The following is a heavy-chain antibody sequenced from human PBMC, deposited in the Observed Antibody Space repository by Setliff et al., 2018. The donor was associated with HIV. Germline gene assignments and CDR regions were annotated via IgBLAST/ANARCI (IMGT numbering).Heavy chain of an antibody. J-gene: IGHJ4*02. Sequence: SETLSLTCAVYGGSFSDYYWSWIRQPPGKGLEWIGEINRGGSTNYNPSLKSRVTISLDTSKRQFSLKLSSVTAADTAVYYCARALGYYYDSGGYVDYWGQGTLVTVSS. D-gene: IGHD3-22*01. V-gene: IGHV4-34*01. CDR2: INRGGST. CDR1: GGSFSDYY. CDR3: ARALGYYYDSGGYVDY.